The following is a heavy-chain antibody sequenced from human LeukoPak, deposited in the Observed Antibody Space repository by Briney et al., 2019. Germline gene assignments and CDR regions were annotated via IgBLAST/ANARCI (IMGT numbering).Heavy chain of an antibody. CDR2: IHPSGGNT. Sequence: AASVKVSCKASGYTFTSNYMHWVRQAPGQGLEWMGIIHPSGGNTNYAQKFQGRVAMTRDTSTSTVYMELSSLRSEATAIYYCARDCSSTRCQGPVFDNWGQGTLVTVSS. CDR1: GYTFTSNY. D-gene: IGHD2-2*01. CDR3: ARDCSSTRCQGPVFDN. V-gene: IGHV1-46*01. J-gene: IGHJ4*02.